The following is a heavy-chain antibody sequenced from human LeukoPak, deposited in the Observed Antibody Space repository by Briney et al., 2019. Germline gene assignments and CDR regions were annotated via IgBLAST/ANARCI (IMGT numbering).Heavy chain of an antibody. CDR2: IIPIFGTA. D-gene: IGHD6-6*01. V-gene: IGHV1-69*01. Sequence: SVKVSCKASGGTFSSYAISWVRQAPGQGLEWMGGIIPIFGTANYAQKFQGRVTITADESTSTAYMELSSLRSEDTAVHYCASNPGGYSSSSMYYFYMDVWGKGTTVTVSS. CDR1: GGTFSSYA. CDR3: ASNPGGYSSSSMYYFYMDV. J-gene: IGHJ6*03.